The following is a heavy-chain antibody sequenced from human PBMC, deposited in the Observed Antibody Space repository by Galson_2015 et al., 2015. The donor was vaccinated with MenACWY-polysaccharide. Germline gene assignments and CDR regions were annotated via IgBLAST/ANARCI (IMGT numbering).Heavy chain of an antibody. CDR2: ISFDGSDK. D-gene: IGHD5-18*01. Sequence: SLRLSCATFQFTFSDYCMHWVRQAPGKGLEWVAGISFDGSDKYYADSVRGRFSISRDNSKKTLILQMNNVRTEDTAVSYCAEESAPHRYSSYYDYWGQGTLVIVSS. CDR1: QFTFSDYC. V-gene: IGHV3-30*18. CDR3: AEESAPHRYSSYYDY. J-gene: IGHJ4*02.